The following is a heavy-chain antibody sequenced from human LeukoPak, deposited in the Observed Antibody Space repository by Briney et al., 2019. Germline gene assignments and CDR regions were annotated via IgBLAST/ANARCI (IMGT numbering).Heavy chain of an antibody. CDR2: IRYDGSNK. D-gene: IGHD2-2*01. Sequence: GGSLRLSCAASGFTFSSYGVHWVRQAPGKGLEWVAFIRYDGSNKYYADSVKGRFTISRDNSKNTLYLQMNSLRAEDTAVYYCAKTPPLLCFPKDPPTIDYWGQGTLVTVSS. J-gene: IGHJ4*02. CDR3: AKTPPLLCFPKDPPTIDY. CDR1: GFTFSSYG. V-gene: IGHV3-30*02.